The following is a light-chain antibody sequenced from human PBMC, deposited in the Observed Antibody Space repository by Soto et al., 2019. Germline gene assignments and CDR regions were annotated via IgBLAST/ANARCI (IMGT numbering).Light chain of an antibody. Sequence: QPASVSGSPGQSITISCTGTSSDVGSYNLVSWYQQHPGKAPKLMIYEGSKRPSGVSNGFSGSKSGNTASLTISGLQAEDEADYYCCSYVGSSTLVFGGGTKLTVL. CDR3: CSYVGSSTLV. V-gene: IGLV2-23*01. CDR1: SSDVGSYNL. J-gene: IGLJ2*01. CDR2: EGS.